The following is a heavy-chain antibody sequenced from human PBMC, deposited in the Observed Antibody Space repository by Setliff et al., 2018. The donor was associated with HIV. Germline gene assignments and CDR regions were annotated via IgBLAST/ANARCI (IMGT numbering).Heavy chain of an antibody. CDR1: GGAISSRAYF. D-gene: IGHD3-3*01. J-gene: IGHJ5*02. Sequence: SETLSLTCIVSGGAISSRAYFWGWIRQPPGKGLEWIGSISSSGSFYYNPSLRSRVTISVDTSNNHFSLNLTSVTAADTAVYFCAKGSGPPWFGPWGQGTLVTVSS. CDR3: AKGSGPPWFGP. V-gene: IGHV4-39*02. CDR2: ISSSGSF.